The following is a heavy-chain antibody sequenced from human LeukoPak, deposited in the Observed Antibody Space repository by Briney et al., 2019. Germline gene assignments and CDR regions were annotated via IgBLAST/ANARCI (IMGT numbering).Heavy chain of an antibody. J-gene: IGHJ4*02. D-gene: IGHD5-12*01. CDR3: AKVGEWLRWDFDY. CDR2: IYYSGST. CDR1: GGSISSGGYY. V-gene: IGHV4-31*03. Sequence: SETLSLTCTVSGGSISSGGYYWSWIRQHPGKGLEWIGYIYYSGSTYYNPSLKSRVTVSVDTSKNQFSLKLSSVTAADTAVYYCAKVGEWLRWDFDYWGQGTLVTVSS.